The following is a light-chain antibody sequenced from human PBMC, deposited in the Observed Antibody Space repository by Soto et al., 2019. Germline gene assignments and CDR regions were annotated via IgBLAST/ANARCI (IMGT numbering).Light chain of an antibody. CDR2: AAS. J-gene: IGKJ5*01. CDR3: QQSYGTAIT. CDR1: QSISSY. V-gene: IGKV1-39*01. Sequence: DIQMTHAPSSLSASVGDRVTITCRASQSISSYLNWYQQKPGKAPKLLIYAASSLQSGVPSRFSGSGSGTDFTLSIRSLQPEDFATCYSQQSYGTAITFGQGTRLDI.